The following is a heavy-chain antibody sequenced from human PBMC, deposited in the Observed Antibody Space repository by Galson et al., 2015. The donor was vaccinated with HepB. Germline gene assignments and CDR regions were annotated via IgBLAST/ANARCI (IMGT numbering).Heavy chain of an antibody. CDR3: ARKTYYYDSSGYFLSYFDY. V-gene: IGHV1-18*01. CDR1: GYTFTSYG. Sequence: SVKVSCKASGYTFTSYGISWVRQAPGQGLEWMGWISAYNGNTNYAQKLQGRVTMTTDTSTSTAYMELRSLRSDDTAVYYCARKTYYYDSSGYFLSYFDYWGQGTLVTVSS. CDR2: ISAYNGNT. J-gene: IGHJ4*02. D-gene: IGHD3-22*01.